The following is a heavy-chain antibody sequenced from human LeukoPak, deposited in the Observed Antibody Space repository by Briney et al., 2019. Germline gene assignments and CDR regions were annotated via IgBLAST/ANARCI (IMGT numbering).Heavy chain of an antibody. CDR1: GGSISSSSYY. D-gene: IGHD4-17*01. V-gene: IGHV4-39*07. J-gene: IGHJ4*02. CDR2: IYYSGST. Sequence: PSETLSLTCTVSGGSISSSSYYWGWIRQPPGKGLEWIGSIYYSGSTYYNPSLESRVTISIDTSKNQFSLKLSSVTAADTAVYYCANTNGDDGYWGQGTLVTVSS. CDR3: ANTNGDDGY.